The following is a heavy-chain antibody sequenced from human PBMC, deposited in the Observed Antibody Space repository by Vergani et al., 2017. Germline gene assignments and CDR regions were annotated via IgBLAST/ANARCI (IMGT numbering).Heavy chain of an antibody. Sequence: EVQLLESGGDLVQPGGSLRLSCAASGFTFIMHAMSWVRPAPGKGLEWVSTLSASDRRTHYADSVKGLFTISRDIAKNTLFLHMNSLRPEDTAVYYCAKVGRSEVDGTFGAFDIWGQGTMVTVSS. D-gene: IGHD6-19*01. J-gene: IGHJ3*02. CDR3: AKVGRSEVDGTFGAFDI. CDR1: GFTFIMHA. V-gene: IGHV3-23*01. CDR2: LSASDRRT.